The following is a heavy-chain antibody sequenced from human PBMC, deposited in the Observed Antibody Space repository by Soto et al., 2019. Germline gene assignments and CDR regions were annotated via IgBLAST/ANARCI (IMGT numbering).Heavy chain of an antibody. Sequence: QVQLVQSGAEVKKPGASVKVSCKASGYTFTGNYMHWVRQAPGQGLEWMGWINPNSGGTNYAQKFQGWVTMTRDTSISTAYMELSRLRSDDTAVYYCARGGPYIVLMVYAISDYWGQGTLVTVSS. V-gene: IGHV1-2*04. CDR2: INPNSGGT. CDR3: ARGGPYIVLMVYAISDY. J-gene: IGHJ4*02. D-gene: IGHD2-8*01. CDR1: GYTFTGNY.